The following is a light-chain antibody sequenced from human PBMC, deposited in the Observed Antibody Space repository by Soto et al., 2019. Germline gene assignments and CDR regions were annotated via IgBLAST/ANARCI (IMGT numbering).Light chain of an antibody. CDR3: QQYGSSPYT. V-gene: IGKV3-20*01. CDR2: GAS. J-gene: IGKJ2*01. CDR1: QSVSSNY. Sequence: EIVLTQSPGTPSLSPGERATLSCRASQSVSSNYLAWYQQKPGQTPRLLIYGASSRATDIPDRFSGSGSGTDFTLTISRLEPEDFAVYYCQQYGSSPYTFGQGTKLEIK.